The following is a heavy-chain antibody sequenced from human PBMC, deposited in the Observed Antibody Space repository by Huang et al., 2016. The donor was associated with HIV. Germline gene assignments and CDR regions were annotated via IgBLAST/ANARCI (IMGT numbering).Heavy chain of an antibody. CDR3: GGSSGYWSFDY. D-gene: IGHD3-22*01. CDR2: ISTNNGDT. Sequence: QVQLVQSGGEVTKPGASVKVSCKASDYTFTRYGIRWVRQSPGQGLEWMEWISTNNGDTNYAQKFQGRVTRTTDTSTSTAYMELRSLRSDDTAVYYWGGSSGYWSFDYWGQGTLVTVSS. V-gene: IGHV1-18*04. J-gene: IGHJ4*02. CDR1: DYTFTRYG.